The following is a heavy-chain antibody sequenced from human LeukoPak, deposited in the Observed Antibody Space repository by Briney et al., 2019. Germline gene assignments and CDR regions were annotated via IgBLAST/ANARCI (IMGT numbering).Heavy chain of an antibody. V-gene: IGHV4-38-2*02. D-gene: IGHD2-2*01. CDR2: IYHSGST. CDR3: ARERDIVVGDAFDI. CDR1: GYSISSGYY. J-gene: IGHJ3*02. Sequence: PSETLSLTCAVSGYSISSGYYWGWIRQPPGKGLEWIGSIYHSGSTNYNPSLKSRVTISVDTSKNQFSLKLSSVTAADTAVYYCARERDIVVGDAFDIWGQGTMVTVSS.